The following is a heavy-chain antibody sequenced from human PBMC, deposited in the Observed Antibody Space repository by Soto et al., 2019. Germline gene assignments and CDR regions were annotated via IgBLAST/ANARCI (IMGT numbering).Heavy chain of an antibody. D-gene: IGHD4-17*01. CDR2: INHSGST. CDR1: GGSFSGYY. J-gene: IGHJ4*02. V-gene: IGHV4-34*01. Sequence: QVQLQQWGAGLLKPSETLSLTCAVYGGSFSGYYWSWIRQPPGKGLEWIGEINHSGSTNYNPSLKSRVTISVDTSKNQFSLKLSSVTAADTAVYCCASGSRGDYDYWGQGTLVTVSS. CDR3: ASGSRGDYDY.